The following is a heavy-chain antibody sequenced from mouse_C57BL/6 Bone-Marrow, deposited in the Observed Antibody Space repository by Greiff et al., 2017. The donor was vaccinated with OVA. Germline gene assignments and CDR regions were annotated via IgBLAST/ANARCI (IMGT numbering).Heavy chain of an antibody. D-gene: IGHD2-2*01. Sequence: EVMLVESEGGLVQPGSSMKLSCTASGFTFSDYYMAWVRQVPEKGLEWVANINYDGSSTYYLDSLKSRFIISRDNAKNILYLQMSSLKSEDTATYYCARVWLPNYFDYWGKGTTLTVSS. CDR1: GFTFSDYY. CDR2: INYDGSST. CDR3: ARVWLPNYFDY. J-gene: IGHJ2*01. V-gene: IGHV5-16*01.